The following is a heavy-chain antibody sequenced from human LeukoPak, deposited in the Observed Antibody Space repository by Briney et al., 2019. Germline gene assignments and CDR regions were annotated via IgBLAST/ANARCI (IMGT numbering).Heavy chain of an antibody. V-gene: IGHV1-69*13. CDR3: ARGNTIFENYYYYYMDV. J-gene: IGHJ6*03. D-gene: IGHD3-3*01. CDR1: GYTFTTYP. Sequence: ASVKVSCKASGYTFTTYPLNWVRQAPGQGLEWMGGIIPIFGTANYAQKFQGRVTVTADESTSTAYMELSSLRSEDTAVYYCARGNTIFENYYYYYMDVWGKGTTVTVSS. CDR2: IIPIFGTA.